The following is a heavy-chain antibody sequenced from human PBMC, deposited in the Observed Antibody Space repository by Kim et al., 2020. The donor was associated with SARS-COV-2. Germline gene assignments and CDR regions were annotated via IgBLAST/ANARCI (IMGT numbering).Heavy chain of an antibody. CDR1: GFSFTNAW. Sequence: GGSLRLSCAASGFSFTNAWMRWVRQAPGKGPEWVARIKSEDDGGTIEYAASVKGRITISRDDSRNTLYLEMNSLKTEDTALYYCVTDSYYRANDVFDVWGQGTMVTVSS. V-gene: IGHV3-15*01. D-gene: IGHD3-10*01. CDR2: IKSEDDGGTI. J-gene: IGHJ3*01. CDR3: VTDSYYRANDVFDV.